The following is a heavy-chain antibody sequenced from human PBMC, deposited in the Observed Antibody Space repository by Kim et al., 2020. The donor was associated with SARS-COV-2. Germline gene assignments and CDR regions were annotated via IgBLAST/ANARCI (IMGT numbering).Heavy chain of an antibody. CDR1: GGSVTSGTYH. V-gene: IGHV4-31*03. J-gene: IGHJ2*01. CDR2: IYYSGSA. Sequence: SETLSLTCTVSGGSVTSGTYHWSWIRQLPGKGLEWIGYIYYSGSAYYNPSLQSRVTMAVDTSKNQFSLRLSSVNAADTAIYYCARNHVTPSKRFFDLWGR. CDR3: ARNHVTPSKRFFDL.